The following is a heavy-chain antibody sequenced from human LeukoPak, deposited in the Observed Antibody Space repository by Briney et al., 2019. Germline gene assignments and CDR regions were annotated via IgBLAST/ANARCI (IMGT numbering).Heavy chain of an antibody. CDR2: IRYDGSNE. Sequence: GGSLRLSCAASGFSFSGYGMHWVRQAPGKGLEWVAFIRYDGSNEYYADSVKGRFTISRDKSKNTLSLQMNGLRVEDTAVYYCAKDSAAVSDFDYWGQGTLVTVSS. CDR3: AKDSAAVSDFDY. D-gene: IGHD6-13*01. J-gene: IGHJ4*02. V-gene: IGHV3-30*02. CDR1: GFSFSGYG.